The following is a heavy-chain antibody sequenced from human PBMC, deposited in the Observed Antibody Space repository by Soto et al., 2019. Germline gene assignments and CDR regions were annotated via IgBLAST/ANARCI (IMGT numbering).Heavy chain of an antibody. D-gene: IGHD3-10*01. CDR1: GFTFSSYG. V-gene: IGHV3-33*01. Sequence: QVQLVESGGGVVQPGRSLRLSCAASGFTFSSYGMHWVRQAPGKGLEWVAVIWYDGSNKYYADSVKGRFTISRDNSKNTLYLQMNSLRAEDTAVYYCARATSYDGSGSAYSLDYWGQGTLVTVSS. CDR3: ARATSYDGSGSAYSLDY. J-gene: IGHJ4*02. CDR2: IWYDGSNK.